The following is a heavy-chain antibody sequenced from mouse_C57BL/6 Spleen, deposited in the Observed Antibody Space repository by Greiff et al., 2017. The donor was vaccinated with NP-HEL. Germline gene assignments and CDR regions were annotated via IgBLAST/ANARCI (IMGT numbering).Heavy chain of an antibody. J-gene: IGHJ2*01. D-gene: IGHD1-2*01. CDR1: GYTFTDYY. CDR2: INPYNGGT. V-gene: IGHV1-19*01. Sequence: VQLQQSGPVLVKPGASVKMSCKASGYTFTDYYMNWVKQSHGKSLEWIGVINPYNGGTSYNQKFKGKATLTVDKSSSTAYMELNSLTSEDSAVYYCARITTALFDYWGQGTTLTVSS. CDR3: ARITTALFDY.